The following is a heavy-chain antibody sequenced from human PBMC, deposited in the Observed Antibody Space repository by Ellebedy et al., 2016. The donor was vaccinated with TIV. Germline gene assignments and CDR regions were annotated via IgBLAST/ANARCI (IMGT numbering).Heavy chain of an antibody. D-gene: IGHD6-6*01. J-gene: IGHJ1*01. CDR2: INPNNGGT. V-gene: IGHV1-2*02. Sequence: ASVKVSXKASGYTFTGYYMHWVRQAPGQGLEWMGWINPNNGGTNYAQKFQGRVSMTRDTPISTAYLELSSLTSDDTAIYFCARGTKSSSSSWGQGTLVTVSS. CDR1: GYTFTGYY. CDR3: ARGTKSSSSS.